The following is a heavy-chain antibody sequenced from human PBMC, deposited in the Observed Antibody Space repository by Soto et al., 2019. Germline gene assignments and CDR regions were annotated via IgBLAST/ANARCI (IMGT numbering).Heavy chain of an antibody. Sequence: ASVKVSCKASGYTFTSYDINWVRQATGQGLEWMGWMNPNSGKTGYAQKFQGRVTMTRNTSISTAYMERSSLRSEDTAVYYCARALGVRLVLSGYWGQGTLVTVSS. V-gene: IGHV1-8*01. CDR3: ARALGVRLVLSGY. J-gene: IGHJ4*02. CDR1: GYTFTSYD. CDR2: MNPNSGKT. D-gene: IGHD6-6*01.